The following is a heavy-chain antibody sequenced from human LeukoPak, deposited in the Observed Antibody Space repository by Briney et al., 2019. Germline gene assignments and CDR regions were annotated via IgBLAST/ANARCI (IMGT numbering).Heavy chain of an antibody. J-gene: IGHJ4*02. CDR1: GFTFSSYD. V-gene: IGHV3-13*01. CDR2: IGTAGDT. CDR3: ARGGGSGSYYPNDY. D-gene: IGHD3-10*01. Sequence: GGSLRLSCAASGFTFSSYDMHWVRHATGKGLEWVSAIGTAGDTYYPGSVKGRFTISRENAKNSLYLQMNSLRAGDTAVYYCARGGGSGSYYPNDYWGQGTLVTVSS.